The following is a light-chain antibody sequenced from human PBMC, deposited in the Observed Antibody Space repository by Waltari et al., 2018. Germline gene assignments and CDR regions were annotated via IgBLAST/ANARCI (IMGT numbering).Light chain of an antibody. V-gene: IGLV2-11*01. J-gene: IGLJ2*01. CDR3: CSYAGSYTFGV. CDR2: EIN. CDR1: SSDVGGYNY. Sequence: QSALTQPRSVSGSPGQSVTISCTGTSSDVGGYNYVSWYQQPPGKAPKLIIYEINKRPSGVPARCSGSKSGHPASLTISGLQAEDEADYYCCSYAGSYTFGVFGGGTKVTVL.